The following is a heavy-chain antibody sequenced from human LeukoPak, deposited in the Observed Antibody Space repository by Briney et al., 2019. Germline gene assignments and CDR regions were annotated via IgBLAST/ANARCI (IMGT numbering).Heavy chain of an antibody. D-gene: IGHD2-21*01. J-gene: IGHJ6*03. CDR2: IKQDGSEK. CDR1: GFTSSSYW. V-gene: IGHV3-7*01. Sequence: GGSLRLSCAASGFTSSSYWMSWVRQAPGKGLEWVANIKQDGSEKYYVDSVKGRFTISRDNAKNSLYLQMNSLRAEDTAVYYCARGRTPYCGGDCYSYYYYMDVWGKGTTVTVSS. CDR3: ARGRTPYCGGDCYSYYYYMDV.